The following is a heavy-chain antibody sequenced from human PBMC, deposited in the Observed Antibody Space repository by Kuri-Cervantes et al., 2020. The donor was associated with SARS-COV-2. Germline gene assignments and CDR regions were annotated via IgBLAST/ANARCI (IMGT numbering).Heavy chain of an antibody. CDR3: ARSLGGSYYDFWSGRIYYYYYMDV. D-gene: IGHD3-3*01. V-gene: IGHV4-34*01. CDR2: INHSGST. CDR1: GGSFSGYN. J-gene: IGHJ6*03. Sequence: SQTLSLTCAVHGGSFSGYNWSCIRQPPGKGLEWIGEINHSGSTNYNPSLTSRVTISVDTSKNQFSLKLSSVTAEDTAVYYCARSLGGSYYDFWSGRIYYYYYMDVWGKGTTVTVSS.